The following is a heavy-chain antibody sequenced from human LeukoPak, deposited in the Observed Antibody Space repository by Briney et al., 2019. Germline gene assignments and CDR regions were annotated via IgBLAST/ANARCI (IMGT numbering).Heavy chain of an antibody. Sequence: VASVKVSCKASGYTFTGYYIHWMRQVPGQGLEWMAWINPDSGATNHAQKFQGRVTMTRDTSISTAYMELSRLTSDDRAVYYCARSLAGRPPEYWGQGTLVTVSS. V-gene: IGHV1-2*02. J-gene: IGHJ4*02. CDR1: GYTFTGYY. CDR2: INPDSGAT. D-gene: IGHD6-6*01. CDR3: ARSLAGRPPEY.